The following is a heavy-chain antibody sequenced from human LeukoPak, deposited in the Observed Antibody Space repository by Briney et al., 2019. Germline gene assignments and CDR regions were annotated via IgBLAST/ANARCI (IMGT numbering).Heavy chain of an antibody. D-gene: IGHD3-3*01. CDR3: AFWSGYYSSWFDP. J-gene: IGHJ5*02. CDR2: IYQSGST. CDR1: GGSINSNNW. V-gene: IGHV4-4*02. Sequence: SGTLSLTCAVSGGSINSNNWWSWVRQPPGKGLEWIGSIYQSGSTYYNPSPKSRVTISVDTSKNQFSLKVTSVTAADAGVYYCAFWSGYYSSWFDPWGQGILVTVSS.